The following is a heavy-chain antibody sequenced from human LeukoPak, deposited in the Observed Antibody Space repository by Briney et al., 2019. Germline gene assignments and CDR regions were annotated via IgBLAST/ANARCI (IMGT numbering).Heavy chain of an antibody. V-gene: IGHV4-34*01. CDR3: ARGTTPGVPHYDYVWASYFDY. Sequence: SETLSLTCAVYGGSFSGYYWSWIRQPPGKGLEWIGEINHSGSTNYNPSLKSRVTISVDTSKNQFSLKLSSVTAADTAVYYCARGTTPGVPHYDYVWASYFDYWGQGTLVTVSS. D-gene: IGHD3-16*01. J-gene: IGHJ4*02. CDR2: INHSGST. CDR1: GGSFSGYY.